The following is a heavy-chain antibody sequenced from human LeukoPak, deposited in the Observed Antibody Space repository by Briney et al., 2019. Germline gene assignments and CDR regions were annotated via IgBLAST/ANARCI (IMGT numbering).Heavy chain of an antibody. CDR1: GDSISSYY. V-gene: IGHV4-59*08. Sequence: KSSETLSLTCTVSGDSISSYYWNWIRQPPGKGLEWIGYIFYSVNTNYNPSLKSRATISVDTSKNQFSLKLSSVTAADTAVYYCARTFDYWGQGTLVTVSS. J-gene: IGHJ4*02. CDR2: IFYSVNT. CDR3: ARTFDY.